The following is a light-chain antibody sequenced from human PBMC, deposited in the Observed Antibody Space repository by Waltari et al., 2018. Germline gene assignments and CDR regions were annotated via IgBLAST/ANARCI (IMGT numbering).Light chain of an antibody. CDR1: QRASTS. V-gene: IGKV3-15*01. CDR3: QQYNSYSYT. CDR2: RAS. Sequence: ELVMTQSPATLSVSPGERASLSCRASQRASTSFSWYQQTPGQAPRLLIYRASTRAAGIPDRFSGSGSGTEFTLTISSLQPDDFATYYCQQYNSYSYTFGQGTKLEIK. J-gene: IGKJ2*01.